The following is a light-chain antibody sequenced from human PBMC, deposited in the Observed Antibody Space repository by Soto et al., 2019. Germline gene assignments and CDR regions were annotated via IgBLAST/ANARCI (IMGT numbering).Light chain of an antibody. Sequence: IVLTHSPGTLSLSPGDRAALSFRASQTVSNIYLAWYQQKPGQAPRLVIYGAFNRATGIPARFSGSGSGTDFTLTISSLEPEDFAVYYCQQSNIWPPVNCGQGKRREIK. V-gene: IGKV3-11*01. J-gene: IGKJ5*01. CDR3: QQSNIWPPVN. CDR2: GAF. CDR1: QTVSNIY.